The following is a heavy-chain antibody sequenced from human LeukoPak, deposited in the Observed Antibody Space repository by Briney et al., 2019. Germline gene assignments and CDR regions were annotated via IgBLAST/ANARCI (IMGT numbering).Heavy chain of an antibody. CDR3: ARGSDYYYYYFMDV. V-gene: IGHV4-38-2*02. CDR1: GYSISSGYY. Sequence: PSETLSLTCTVYGYSISSGYYWGWIRQPPGKGLEWIGSLYHSGSTYYNTSLKSRVTMSVDTSTNQFSLKVSSVTAADPAVYSCARGSDYYYYYFMDVWGKGSTVTVPS. J-gene: IGHJ6*03. D-gene: IGHD1-26*01. CDR2: LYHSGST.